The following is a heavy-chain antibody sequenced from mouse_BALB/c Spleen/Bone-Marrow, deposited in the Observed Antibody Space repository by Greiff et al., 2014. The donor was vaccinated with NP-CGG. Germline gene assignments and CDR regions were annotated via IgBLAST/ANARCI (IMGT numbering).Heavy chain of an antibody. D-gene: IGHD3-1*01. Sequence: EVKLMESGGGLVKPGGSLKLSCAASGFTFSSYAMSWVRQSPEKRLEWVAEISSGGSYTYYRDTVTGRFTISRDNAKNTLYLEMSSLRSEDTAMYYCARDRATMYDPAWFAYWGQGTLVTVSA. V-gene: IGHV5-9-4*01. CDR2: ISSGGSYT. CDR1: GFTFSSYA. CDR3: ARDRATMYDPAWFAY. J-gene: IGHJ3*01.